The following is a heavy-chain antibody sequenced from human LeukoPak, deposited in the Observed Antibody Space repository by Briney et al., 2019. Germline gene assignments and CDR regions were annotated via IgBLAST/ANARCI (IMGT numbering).Heavy chain of an antibody. Sequence: SETLSLTCTVSGGSISSYYWSWIRQPAGKGLEWIGRIYTSGSTNYNPSLKSRVTMSVDTSKNQFSLKLSSVTAADTAVYYCASLGATYYDFWSGYYNDAFDIWGQGTMVTVSS. D-gene: IGHD3-3*01. CDR2: IYTSGST. V-gene: IGHV4-4*07. CDR3: ASLGATYYDFWSGYYNDAFDI. CDR1: GGSISSYY. J-gene: IGHJ3*02.